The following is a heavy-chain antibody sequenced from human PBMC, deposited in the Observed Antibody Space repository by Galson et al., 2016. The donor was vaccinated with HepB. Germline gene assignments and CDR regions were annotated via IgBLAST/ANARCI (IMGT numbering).Heavy chain of an antibody. CDR1: GFTFNTYA. CDR3: ARGRVISFNTYWYFDL. Sequence: SLRLSCAASGFTFNTYAVHWVRQAPGKGLEWVAVISYDGSNKFYGDSVKGRLTISRDNSKNMLYLQMNDVRTEDKAVYFCARGRVISFNTYWYFDLWGHGTLVTVSS. D-gene: IGHD2-2*01. CDR2: ISYDGSNK. V-gene: IGHV3-30-3*01. J-gene: IGHJ2*01.